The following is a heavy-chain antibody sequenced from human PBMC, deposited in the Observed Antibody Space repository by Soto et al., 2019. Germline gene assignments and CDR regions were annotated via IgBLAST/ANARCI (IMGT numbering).Heavy chain of an antibody. CDR3: ARDKGDYGADY. Sequence: PSETLSLTCTVSGGSISSYYWSWIRQPPGKGLEWIGYIYYSGSTNYNPSLKSRVTISVDTSKNQFSLKLSSVTAADTAVYYCARDKGDYGADYWGQGTLVTVSS. CDR2: IYYSGST. CDR1: GGSISSYY. V-gene: IGHV4-59*01. J-gene: IGHJ4*02. D-gene: IGHD4-17*01.